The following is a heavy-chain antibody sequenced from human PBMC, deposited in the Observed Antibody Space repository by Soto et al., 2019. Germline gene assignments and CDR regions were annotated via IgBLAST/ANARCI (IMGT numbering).Heavy chain of an antibody. J-gene: IGHJ5*02. V-gene: IGHV1-69*02. D-gene: IGHD3-16*02. CDR1: GGTFSSYT. CDR2: IIPILGIA. CDR3: ASLEALSNGFDP. Sequence: QVQLVQSGAEVKKPGSSVKVSCKSSGGTFSSYTISWVRQAPGQGREWMGRIIPILGIANYAQKFQGRVTITADKSTSNAYMELSSMISEDTAVYYCASLEALSNGFDPWGQGNRVTVSS.